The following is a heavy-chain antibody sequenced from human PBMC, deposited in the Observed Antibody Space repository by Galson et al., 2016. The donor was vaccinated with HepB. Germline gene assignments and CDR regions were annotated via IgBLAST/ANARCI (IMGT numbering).Heavy chain of an antibody. Sequence: SLRLSCAASGFTFSSYWMHWVRQAPGKGLVWVARINSDGSSTGYADSVKGRFTISRDNAKNTLYVQMDSLRAEDTALYYCARDKITYYDFLTGYSRHYYFDYWGQGTLVTVSS. CDR2: INSDGSST. V-gene: IGHV3-74*01. J-gene: IGHJ4*02. CDR3: ARDKITYYDFLTGYSRHYYFDY. CDR1: GFTFSSYW. D-gene: IGHD3-9*01.